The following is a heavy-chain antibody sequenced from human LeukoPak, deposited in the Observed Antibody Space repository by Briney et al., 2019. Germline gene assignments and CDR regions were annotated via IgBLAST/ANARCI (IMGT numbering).Heavy chain of an antibody. Sequence: TSETLSLTCTVSGGPISSYYWSWIRQPAGKGLEWIGRMYASGSSNYNPSLKSRVTMSVDSSKNQFSLKLNSVTAADTAVYYCARDLYGELIDYWGQGTLVTVSS. CDR3: ARDLYGELIDY. J-gene: IGHJ4*02. CDR2: MYASGSS. V-gene: IGHV4-4*07. D-gene: IGHD1-26*01. CDR1: GGPISSYY.